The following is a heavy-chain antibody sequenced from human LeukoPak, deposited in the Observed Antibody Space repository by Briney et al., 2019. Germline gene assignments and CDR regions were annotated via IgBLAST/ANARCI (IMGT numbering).Heavy chain of an antibody. J-gene: IGHJ5*02. CDR1: GGSISSGDYY. CDR3: ARGESIAAANWFDP. Sequence: SETLSLTCTVSGGSISSGDYYWSWIRQPPGKGLEWIGYIYYSGSTYYNPSLKSQVTISVDTSKNQFSLKLSSVTAADTAVYYCARGESIAAANWFDPWGQGTLVTVSS. V-gene: IGHV4-30-4*01. CDR2: IYYSGST. D-gene: IGHD6-13*01.